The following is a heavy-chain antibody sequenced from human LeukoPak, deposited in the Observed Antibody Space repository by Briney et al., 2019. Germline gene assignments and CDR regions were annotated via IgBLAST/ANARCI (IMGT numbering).Heavy chain of an antibody. CDR1: GFTFSSYE. CDR3: ASSLVATIWGQVI. J-gene: IGHJ3*02. Sequence: GGSLRLSCAASGFTFSSYEMNWVRQAPGKGLEWVSYISSSGSTIYYADSVKGRFTISRDNAKNSLYLQMNSLRAEDTAVYYCASSLVATIWGQVIWGQGTMVTVSS. CDR2: ISSSGSTI. V-gene: IGHV3-48*03. D-gene: IGHD5-12*01.